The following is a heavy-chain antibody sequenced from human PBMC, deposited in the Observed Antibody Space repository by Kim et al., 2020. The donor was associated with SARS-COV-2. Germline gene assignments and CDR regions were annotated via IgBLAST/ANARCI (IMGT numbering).Heavy chain of an antibody. CDR3: ASALDGFWSGYPDY. V-gene: IGHV4-61*01. J-gene: IGHJ4*01. CDR2: NHYSGRS. CDR1: GGSVSSGSYY. Sequence: SETLSLTCIVSGGSVSSGSYYWSWNRQPPGKGLEWIGYNHYSGRSNYNPSLKSRATISADTPKNQFSLKLISVAAAAAAEYYCASALDGFWSGYPDYWG. D-gene: IGHD3-3*01.